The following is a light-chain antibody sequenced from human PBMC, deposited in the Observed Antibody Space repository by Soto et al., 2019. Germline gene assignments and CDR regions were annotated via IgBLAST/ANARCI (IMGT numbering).Light chain of an antibody. CDR2: AAS. CDR3: QQYGGSPN. Sequence: EIVLTQSPGTLSLFPGERATVSCTASQSLNFNFLDWYQKKSGQAPRLLIYAASTRATGIPDRFSGSGSGTDFTLTISRLEPEDFAVNYCQQYGGSPNIGQGTRLEIK. CDR1: QSLNFNF. V-gene: IGKV3-20*01. J-gene: IGKJ5*01.